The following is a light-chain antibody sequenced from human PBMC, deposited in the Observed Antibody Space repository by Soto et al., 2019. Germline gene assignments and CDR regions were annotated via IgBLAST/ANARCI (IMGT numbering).Light chain of an antibody. CDR3: KSYAGSNTYV. CDR2: EVV. V-gene: IGLV2-8*01. J-gene: IGLJ1*01. Sequence: QSALTQPASASGSPGQSVTISCTGTKNDVGFYDFVSWYQHHPGKAPRLIIYEVVQRPSGVPDRFSGSKSGNTASLTVSGLQAADEADYFCKSYAGSNTYVFGSGTKV. CDR1: KNDVGFYDF.